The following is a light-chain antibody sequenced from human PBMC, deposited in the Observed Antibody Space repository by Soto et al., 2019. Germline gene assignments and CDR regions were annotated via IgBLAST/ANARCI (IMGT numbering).Light chain of an antibody. Sequence: EIVMAQSPATLSVSPGQRATLSCRASRSVSSNLAWYQQNPGQAPRLLIYVASTRATGIPARFSGSGSGTEFTLTICSLQSEDFAVYYCQQYNNLPPITSGQGARLEI. V-gene: IGKV3-15*01. CDR2: VAS. J-gene: IGKJ5*01. CDR3: QQYNNLPPIT. CDR1: RSVSSN.